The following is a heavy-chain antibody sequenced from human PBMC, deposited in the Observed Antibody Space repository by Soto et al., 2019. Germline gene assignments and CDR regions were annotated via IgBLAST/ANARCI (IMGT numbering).Heavy chain of an antibody. V-gene: IGHV3-66*01. CDR3: ARGPRTYYYDSSGYESLGYFDY. D-gene: IGHD3-22*01. J-gene: IGHJ4*02. Sequence: PGGSLRLSCAASGFTVSSNYMCWVRQAPGKGLEWVSVIYSGGSTYYADSVKGRFTISRDNSKNTLYLQMNSLRAEDTAVYYCARGPRTYYYDSSGYESLGYFDYWGQGTLVTVSS. CDR1: GFTVSSNY. CDR2: IYSGGST.